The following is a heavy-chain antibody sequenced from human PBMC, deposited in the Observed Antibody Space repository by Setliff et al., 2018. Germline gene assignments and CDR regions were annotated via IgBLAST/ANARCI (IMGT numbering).Heavy chain of an antibody. D-gene: IGHD3-10*01. V-gene: IGHV4-61*09. Sequence: SETLSLTCSVSGGSISSGGFYWSWIRQSAGRGLEWIGHFHTGGATDYNLSLKSRVTISLDSSKNQFSLRLSSVTAADAAVYFCAREPATIGEFPLYYFDKWGQGIPVTVSS. CDR3: AREPATIGEFPLYYFDK. J-gene: IGHJ4*02. CDR2: FHTGGAT. CDR1: GGSISSGGFY.